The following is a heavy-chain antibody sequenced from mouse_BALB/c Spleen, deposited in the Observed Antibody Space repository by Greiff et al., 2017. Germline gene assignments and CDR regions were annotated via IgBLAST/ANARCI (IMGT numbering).Heavy chain of an antibody. CDR3: ARRGVYYASTLGDYFDY. CDR1: GFTFSSYG. J-gene: IGHJ2*01. V-gene: IGHV5-6*03. D-gene: IGHD1-1*01. CDR2: ISSGGSYT. Sequence: EVMLVESGGGLVQPGGSLKLSCAASGFTFSSYGMSWVRQTPDKRLEWVATISSGGSYTYYPDSVKGRFTISRDNAKNTLYLQMSSLKSEDTAMYYCARRGVYYASTLGDYFDYWGQGTTLTVSS.